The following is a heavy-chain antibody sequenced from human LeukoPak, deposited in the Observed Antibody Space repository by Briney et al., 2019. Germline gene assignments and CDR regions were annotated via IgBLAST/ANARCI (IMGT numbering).Heavy chain of an antibody. J-gene: IGHJ4*02. CDR3: ARAPEYDSSGYHFDY. CDR1: GFTVSSTY. V-gene: IGHV3-53*01. Sequence: GGSLRLSCAASGFTVSSTYMSWVRQAPGKGLEWVSVIYSGGSTYYADSVKGRFTISRDHSKNTLYLHMNGLRAEDTAVYYCARAPEYDSSGYHFDYWGQGTLVTVSS. CDR2: IYSGGST. D-gene: IGHD3-22*01.